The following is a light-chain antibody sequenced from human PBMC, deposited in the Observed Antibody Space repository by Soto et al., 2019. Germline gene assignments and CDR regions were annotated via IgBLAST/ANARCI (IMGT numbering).Light chain of an antibody. CDR1: QSVSTS. CDR2: AAS. CDR3: HQSGSWPSFT. V-gene: IGKV3-11*01. J-gene: IGKJ3*01. Sequence: DIVLTQSPGTLSLSPGESATLSCRASQSVSTSLAWYQQKPGQAPRLLIYAASNRATGIPARFSGSGSGKDFTLTISSLEPEDFAIYYCHQSGSWPSFTFGPGTKVDVK.